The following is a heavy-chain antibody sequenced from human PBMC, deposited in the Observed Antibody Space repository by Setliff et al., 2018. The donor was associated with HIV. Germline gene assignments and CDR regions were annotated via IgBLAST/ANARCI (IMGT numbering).Heavy chain of an antibody. Sequence: TLSLTCTFSGFSLSTSGMCVSWIRQPPGKALEWLARIDWDDDKYYSTSLKTRLTISKDTSKNQVVLKMTNMDPVDTATYYCVRMISYSPYFDYWGQGTLVTVSS. CDR2: IDWDDDK. CDR1: GFSLSTSGMC. J-gene: IGHJ4*02. V-gene: IGHV2-70*11. D-gene: IGHD1-26*01. CDR3: VRMISYSPYFDY.